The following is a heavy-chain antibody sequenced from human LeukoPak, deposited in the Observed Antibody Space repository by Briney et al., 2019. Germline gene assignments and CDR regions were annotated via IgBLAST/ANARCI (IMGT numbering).Heavy chain of an antibody. CDR1: GFTFDEYA. CDR2: ISWNSGSI. Sequence: TGGSLRLSCAASGFTFDEYAMHWVRQAPGKGLEWVSGISWNSGSIGYADSVKGRFTISRDNAKNSLYLQMNSLRAEDTAVYYCASRWGNYGGNSVPRFFPFDIWGQGTMVTVSS. J-gene: IGHJ3*02. V-gene: IGHV3-9*01. CDR3: ASRWGNYGGNSVPRFFPFDI. D-gene: IGHD4-23*01.